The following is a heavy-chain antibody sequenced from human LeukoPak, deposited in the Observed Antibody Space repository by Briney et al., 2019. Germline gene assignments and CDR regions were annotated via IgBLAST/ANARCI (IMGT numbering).Heavy chain of an antibody. CDR1: GGSISNYY. V-gene: IGHV4-59*12. CDR2: IYYSGST. CDR3: ARPQSRTYYYGSGSHRGYFDY. Sequence: PSETLSLTCIVSGGSISNYYWSWIRQPPGKGLEWIGYIYYSGSTNYNPSLKSRVTISVDTSKNQFSLKLSSVTAADTAVYYCARPQSRTYYYGSGSHRGYFDYWGQGTLVTVSS. D-gene: IGHD3-10*01. J-gene: IGHJ4*02.